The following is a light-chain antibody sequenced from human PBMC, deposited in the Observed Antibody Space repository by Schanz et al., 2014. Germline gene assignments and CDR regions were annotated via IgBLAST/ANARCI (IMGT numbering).Light chain of an antibody. V-gene: IGKV1-39*01. CDR2: AAS. CDR3: QKYNSART. CDR1: QSISSY. Sequence: DIQMTQSPSTLSASVGDRVTITCRASQSISSYLNWYQQKPGKAPKLLIYAASSLQSGVPSRFSGSGSGTDFTLTISSLQPEDVATYYCQKYNSARTFGPGTKVDIK. J-gene: IGKJ3*01.